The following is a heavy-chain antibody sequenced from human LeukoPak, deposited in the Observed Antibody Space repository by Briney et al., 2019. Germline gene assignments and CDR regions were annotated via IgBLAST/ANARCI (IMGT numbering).Heavy chain of an antibody. CDR3: ARLSKDTVVLPAAMAHYFDY. CDR2: IHYTGST. CDR1: GGSISGYY. J-gene: IGHJ4*02. D-gene: IGHD2-2*01. Sequence: PSETLSLTCTVSGGSISGYYWSWIRQPPGKGLQFIGYIHYTGSTNYNPSLESRVTLSVDTSKNQFSLKLRSVTAADTAVYYCARLSKDTVVLPAAMAHYFDYWGQETLVTVSS. V-gene: IGHV4-59*08.